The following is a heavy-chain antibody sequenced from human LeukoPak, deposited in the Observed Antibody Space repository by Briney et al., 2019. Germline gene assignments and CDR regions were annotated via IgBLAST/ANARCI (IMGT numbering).Heavy chain of an antibody. CDR3: ARGPTYQPIDY. CDR2: IHYSETA. CDR1: RGSISSGDYY. V-gene: IGHV4-39*02. J-gene: IGHJ4*02. Sequence: SETLSLTCSVSRGSISSGDYYWGWIGQPPGRGRGGIASIHYSETAYYNPSLKSRVTISVDTSKNDFSLKLSSVTAADTAVYYCARGPTYQPIDYWGQGTLVTVSS. D-gene: IGHD2-2*01.